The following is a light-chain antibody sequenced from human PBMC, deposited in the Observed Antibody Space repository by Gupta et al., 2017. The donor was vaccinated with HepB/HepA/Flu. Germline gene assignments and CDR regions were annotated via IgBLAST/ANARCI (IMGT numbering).Light chain of an antibody. CDR3: QHDYTFPFS. V-gene: IGKV1-16*01. CDR1: QGINTS. J-gene: IGKJ4*01. CDR2: GVS. Sequence: DIQMTQSPSSLSASVGDRVTITCRASQGINTSLGWFQQKPGKAPKSLIYGVSTLQSGIPLRFSGSASGTDFTLIISSLQLEDSASYYCQHDYTFPFSFGAGTMVEIK.